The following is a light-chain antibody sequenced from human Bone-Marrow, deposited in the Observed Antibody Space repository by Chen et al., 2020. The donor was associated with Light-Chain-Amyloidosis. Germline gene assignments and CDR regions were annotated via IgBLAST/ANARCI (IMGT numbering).Light chain of an antibody. Sequence: EIVLTQSPGTLSLSPGEGANLSCRASQTISSNYLTWYQQKFGQAPRLLIYGSSSRATGIPDRFTGSGSGPDFTLTINRLEPEDFAMYYCQQYGTSPLTFGGGTKVENK. V-gene: IGKV3-20*01. J-gene: IGKJ4*01. CDR1: QTISSNY. CDR2: GSS. CDR3: QQYGTSPLT.